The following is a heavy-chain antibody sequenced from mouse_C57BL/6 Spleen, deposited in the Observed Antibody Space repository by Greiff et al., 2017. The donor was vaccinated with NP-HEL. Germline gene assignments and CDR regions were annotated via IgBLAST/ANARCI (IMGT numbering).Heavy chain of an antibody. V-gene: IGHV1-7*01. Sequence: QVQLQQSGAELAKPGASVKLSCKASGYTFTSYWMHWVKQRPGQGLEWIGYINPSSGYTKYIQKFKDKATLTADKSSSTAYMQLSSLTYEDSAVYYCARMWGPYDYDGPFAYWGQGTLVTVSA. CDR2: INPSSGYT. J-gene: IGHJ3*01. CDR1: GYTFTSYW. CDR3: ARMWGPYDYDGPFAY. D-gene: IGHD2-4*01.